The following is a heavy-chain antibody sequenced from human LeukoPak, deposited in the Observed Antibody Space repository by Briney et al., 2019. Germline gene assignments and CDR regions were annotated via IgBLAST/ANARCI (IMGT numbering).Heavy chain of an antibody. CDR1: GYSISSGYY. J-gene: IGHJ3*02. CDR3: ARQWGYYYGSGSYYQGGAFDI. D-gene: IGHD3-10*01. V-gene: IGHV4-38-2*01. Sequence: SETLSLTCAVSGYSISSGYYWGWIRQRPGKGLEGIGSIYHSGSTYYNPSRKSRVTISVDTSKNHFSLKLSSVTAADTAVYYCARQWGYYYGSGSYYQGGAFDIWGQGTMVTVSS. CDR2: IYHSGST.